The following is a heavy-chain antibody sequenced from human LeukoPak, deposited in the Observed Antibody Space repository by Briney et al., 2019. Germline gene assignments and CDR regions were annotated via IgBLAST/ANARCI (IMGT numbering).Heavy chain of an antibody. CDR3: AKNQMRNWFGP. J-gene: IGHJ5*02. D-gene: IGHD5-24*01. CDR1: GFTFSSYA. V-gene: IGHV3-23*01. CDR2: ISGSGTST. Sequence: TGGSLRLSCAASGFTFSSYAMSWVRQAPGKGLEWVSSISGSGTSTYYADSVKGRFTISRDNSKNSLYLQMNSLRTEDTAVYYCAKNQMRNWFGPWGQGTLVTVSS.